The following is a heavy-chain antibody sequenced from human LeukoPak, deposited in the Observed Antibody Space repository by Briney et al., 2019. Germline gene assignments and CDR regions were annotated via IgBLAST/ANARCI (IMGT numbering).Heavy chain of an antibody. D-gene: IGHD1-26*01. V-gene: IGHV3-23*01. J-gene: IGHJ4*02. Sequence: PGGSLRLSCAASGFTFSSYAMSWVRQTPGKGLEWVSAISGSGGSTYYADSVKGRFTISRDNSKNTLYLQMNSLRAEDTAVYYCAKDSVSGSYADFDYWGQGTLVTVSS. CDR1: GFTFSSYA. CDR2: ISGSGGST. CDR3: AKDSVSGSYADFDY.